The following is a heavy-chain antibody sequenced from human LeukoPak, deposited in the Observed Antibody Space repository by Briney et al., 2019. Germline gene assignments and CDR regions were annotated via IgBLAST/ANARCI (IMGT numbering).Heavy chain of an antibody. Sequence: SETLSLTCTVSGGSINSGNNYWSWIRQPAGKGLEWIGRIYTSGSTNYNPSLKSRVTMSVDTSKNQFSLKLSSVTAADTAVYYCARDLYTGYSSGWSWDYWGQGTLVAVSS. CDR2: IYTSGST. CDR1: GGSINSGNNY. J-gene: IGHJ4*02. D-gene: IGHD6-19*01. CDR3: ARDLYTGYSSGWSWDY. V-gene: IGHV4-61*02.